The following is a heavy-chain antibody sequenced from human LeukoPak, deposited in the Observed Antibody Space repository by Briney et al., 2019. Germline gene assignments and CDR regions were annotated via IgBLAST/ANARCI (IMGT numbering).Heavy chain of an antibody. V-gene: IGHV3-30-3*01. CDR3: ARVFSYYYDSSGYI. J-gene: IGHJ4*02. CDR1: GFTFSSYA. D-gene: IGHD3-22*01. CDR2: ISYDGSNK. Sequence: GGSLRLSCAASGFTFSSYAMHWVRQAPGKGLEWVAVISYDGSNKYYADSVKGRFTISRDNSKNTLYLQMNSLRAEDTAVYYCARVFSYYYDSSGYIWGQGTLVTVSS.